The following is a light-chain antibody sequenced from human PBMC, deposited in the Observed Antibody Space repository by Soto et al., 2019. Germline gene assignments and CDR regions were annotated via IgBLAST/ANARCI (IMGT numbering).Light chain of an antibody. CDR3: QQYNSYSRT. CDR2: DAS. V-gene: IGKV1-5*01. J-gene: IGKJ1*01. CDR1: QSVSIW. Sequence: DVQMTQSPSTLSASEGDRVTISCRASQSVSIWLAWYQQKPGKAPKLLIYDASSLESGVPSRFSGSGSGTEFTLTISSLQPDDFATYYCQQYNSYSRTFGQGTKVDIK.